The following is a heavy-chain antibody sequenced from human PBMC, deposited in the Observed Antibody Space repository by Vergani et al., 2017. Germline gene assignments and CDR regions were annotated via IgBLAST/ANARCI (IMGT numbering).Heavy chain of an antibody. CDR2: LSASDRRT. V-gene: IGHV3-23*01. CDR3: AKVGRSEVAGTFGAFDI. CDR1: GFRFSNYA. J-gene: IGHJ3*02. D-gene: IGHD6-19*01. Sequence: EVQLLESGGALVQPGGSLRLSCAASGFRFSNYAMSWVRQAPGKGLEWVSTLSASDRRTHYADSVKGRFTISRDNSKNTLFLHMNSLRPEDTAVYYCAKVGRSEVAGTFGAFDIWGQGTMVTVSS.